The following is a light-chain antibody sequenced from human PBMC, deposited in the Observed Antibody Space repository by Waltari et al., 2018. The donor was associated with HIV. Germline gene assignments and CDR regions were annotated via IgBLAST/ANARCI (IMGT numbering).Light chain of an antibody. CDR3: GTRDNDLGPVV. CDR2: DSS. Sequence: SVLTQPPSKSAAPGQTVTISCTGHNSNIGSTDVSWYQQLPGASPTLIIYDSSKPPSRMSDLFFASKSDTTATLDIAGRQPGDEDMYYCGTRDNDLGPVVLGGGTWVTVL. CDR1: NSNIGSTD. J-gene: IGLJ2*01. V-gene: IGLV1-51*01.